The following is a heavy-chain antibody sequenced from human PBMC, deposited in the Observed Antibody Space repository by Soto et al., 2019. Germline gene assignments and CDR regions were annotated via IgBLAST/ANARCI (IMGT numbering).Heavy chain of an antibody. V-gene: IGHV1-18*01. J-gene: IGHJ6*02. D-gene: IGHD3-3*02. CDR1: GYSFTSYG. CDR2: ISPYTDKT. Sequence: QVQLVQSGAEVRKPGASVKVSCKTSGYSFTSYGISWVRQAPGQGLEWMAWISPYTDKTHYAQKFQGKVTLTTDTSTSTSYMDLRSLTSDDTAVYYCARDYHLAPRHGYGIDVWGQGTTVIVSS. CDR3: ARDYHLAPRHGYGIDV.